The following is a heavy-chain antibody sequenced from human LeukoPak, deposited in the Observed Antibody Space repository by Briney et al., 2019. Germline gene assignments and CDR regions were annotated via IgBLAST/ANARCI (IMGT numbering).Heavy chain of an antibody. CDR2: IYYIGDT. CDR3: SREGYSCPNWFDT. J-gene: IGHJ5*02. CDR1: GASISTSRDY. Sequence: PSETLSLTCTVSGASISTSRDYRGWIRQPPGKGLEWIGSIYYIGDTYYNPSLKSRVSMSVDTAKNQISLILTSVTAAGTAVYYCSREGYSCPNWFDTWGQGTLVTVSS. D-gene: IGHD4-11*01. V-gene: IGHV4-39*07.